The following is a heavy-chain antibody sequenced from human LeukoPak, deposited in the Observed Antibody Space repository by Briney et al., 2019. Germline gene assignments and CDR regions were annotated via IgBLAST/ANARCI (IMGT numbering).Heavy chain of an antibody. CDR1: GFTFSSYG. D-gene: IGHD3-3*01. CDR2: IRYAGSNK. V-gene: IGHV3-30*02. Sequence: GGSLRLSCAASGFTFSSYGMHLVRQAPGKWLEWEAFIRYAGSNKYYADSVKGRFTISRDNSKNTLYLQMNSLRAEDTAVYYCAKDWAHYDFWSGYWYYYFYMDVWGKGTTVTVSS. CDR3: AKDWAHYDFWSGYWYYYFYMDV. J-gene: IGHJ6*03.